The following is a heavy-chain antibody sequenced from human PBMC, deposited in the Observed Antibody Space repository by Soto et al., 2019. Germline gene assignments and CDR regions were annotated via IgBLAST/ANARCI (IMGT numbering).Heavy chain of an antibody. CDR1: GDSVSDNSAA. D-gene: IGHD3-16*01. CDR2: TYYRSKWYN. J-gene: IGHJ4*02. V-gene: IGHV6-1*01. CDR3: VREFPYYVSSDSYLDY. Sequence: QVQLQQSGPGLVTPSQTLSLTCAISGDSVSDNSAAWNWIRQSPSRGLEWLGRTYYRSKWYNDYAVSVKSRITVTPDTSKYQFSLHLNSVTPEDTAVYYCVREFPYYVSSDSYLDYWGQGALVTVSS.